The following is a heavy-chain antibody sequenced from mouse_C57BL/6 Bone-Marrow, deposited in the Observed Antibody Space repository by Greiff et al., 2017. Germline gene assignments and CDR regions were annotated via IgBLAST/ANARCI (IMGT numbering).Heavy chain of an antibody. J-gene: IGHJ2*01. CDR1: GYTFTSYG. CDR3: GRLLDY. V-gene: IGHV1-81*01. CDR2: IHPSDSDT. Sequence: VQLQQSGAELARPGASVKLSCKASGYTFTSYGISWVKQRTGQGLEWIGRIHPSDSDTNYNQKFKGKATLTVDKSSSTAYMQLSSLTSEDSAVYYCGRLLDYWGQGTTLTVSS.